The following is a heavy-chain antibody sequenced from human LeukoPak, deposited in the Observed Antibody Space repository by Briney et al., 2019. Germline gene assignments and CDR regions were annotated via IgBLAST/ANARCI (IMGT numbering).Heavy chain of an antibody. CDR1: GFTLSNYA. D-gene: IGHD3-22*01. CDR2: MSGSGSSR. J-gene: IGHJ3*02. Sequence: GGSLRLSCAASGFTLSNYAMSWVRQAPGKGLEWVSSMSGSGSSRYHADSVKGRFTISRDNSKNTLYLQMNSLRAEDTAVYYCAKASRVIVVADAFDIWGQGTMVTVSS. V-gene: IGHV3-23*01. CDR3: AKASRVIVVADAFDI.